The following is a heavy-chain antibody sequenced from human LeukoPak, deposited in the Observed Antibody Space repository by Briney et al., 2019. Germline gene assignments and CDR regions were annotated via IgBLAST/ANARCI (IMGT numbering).Heavy chain of an antibody. CDR1: GFTFSSYW. CDR3: AKRGAYSPPY. CDR2: ISGSGGST. Sequence: GGSLRLSCAASGFTFSSYWMHWIRHAPGKGLEWVSAISGSGGSTYYADSVKGRFTISRDNSKNTLFLQMNRLRAEDTAVYYCAKRGAYSPPYWGQGTLVTVSS. J-gene: IGHJ4*02. V-gene: IGHV3-23*01. D-gene: IGHD5-18*01.